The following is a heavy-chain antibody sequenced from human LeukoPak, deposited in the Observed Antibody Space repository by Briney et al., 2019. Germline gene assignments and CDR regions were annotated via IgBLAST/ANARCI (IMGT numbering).Heavy chain of an antibody. Sequence: SVKVSCKASGGTFSSYAISWVRQAPGQGLEWMGMIIPIFGIANYAQKFQGRVTITADKSTSTAYMELSSLRSEDTAVYYCARGERWNSGSHFDYWGQGTLVTVSS. CDR1: GGTFSSYA. D-gene: IGHD1-26*01. CDR2: IIPIFGIA. CDR3: ARGERWNSGSHFDY. V-gene: IGHV1-69*04. J-gene: IGHJ4*02.